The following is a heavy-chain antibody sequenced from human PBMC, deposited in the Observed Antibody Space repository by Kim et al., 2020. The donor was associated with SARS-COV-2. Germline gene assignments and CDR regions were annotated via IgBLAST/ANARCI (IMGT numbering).Heavy chain of an antibody. Sequence: GGSLRLSCEASGFIFKNYGMQWVRQAPGKGLEWVAVISHDGTVQHYADSVRGRFSISRDKSRNKMSLQMNSLRAEDTAVYYCAKEGSVYSSTWYDSWGQGTRVSV. V-gene: IGHV3-30*18. D-gene: IGHD2-2*01. J-gene: IGHJ5*01. CDR1: GFIFKNYG. CDR2: ISHDGTVQ. CDR3: AKEGSVYSSTWYDS.